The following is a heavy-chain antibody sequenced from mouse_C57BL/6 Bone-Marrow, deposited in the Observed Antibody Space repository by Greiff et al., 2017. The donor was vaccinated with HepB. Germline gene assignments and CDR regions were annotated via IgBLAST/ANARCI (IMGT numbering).Heavy chain of an antibody. Sequence: EVQLPPSGAELVRPGASVKLSCTASGFNIKDDYMHWVKPRPDQGLEWIGWIDPEHGATEYASKFQGKATITADTSSNTAYLQLSSLTSEDTAVYYCTFYDYDGYFDVWGTGTTVTVSS. CDR1: GFNIKDDY. D-gene: IGHD2-4*01. CDR3: TFYDYDGYFDV. J-gene: IGHJ1*03. CDR2: IDPEHGAT. V-gene: IGHV14-4*01.